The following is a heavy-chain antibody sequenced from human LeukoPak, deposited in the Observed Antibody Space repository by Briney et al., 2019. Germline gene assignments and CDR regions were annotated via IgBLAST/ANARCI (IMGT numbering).Heavy chain of an antibody. J-gene: IGHJ4*02. D-gene: IGHD3-9*01. CDR2: IRYDGSNK. V-gene: IGHV3-30*02. CDR3: AKDNYDILTGYWSY. Sequence: GGSLRLSCAASGFTFSSYGMHWVRQAPGKGLEWVAFIRYDGSNKYYADSVKGRFTISRDNSKNTLYLQMSSLRAEDTAVYYCAKDNYDILTGYWSYWGQGTLVTVSS. CDR1: GFTFSSYG.